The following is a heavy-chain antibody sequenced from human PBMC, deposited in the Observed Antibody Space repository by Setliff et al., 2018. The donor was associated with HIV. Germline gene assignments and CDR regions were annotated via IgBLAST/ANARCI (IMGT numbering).Heavy chain of an antibody. J-gene: IGHJ3*02. D-gene: IGHD3-22*01. CDR1: GGTFSSYA. V-gene: IGHV1-69*13. Sequence: ASVKVSCKASGGTFSSYAISWVRQAPGQGLEWMGGIIPIFGTANYAQKFQGRVTITADESTSTAYMELSSLRSEDTAVYYCARTLRTYYYDSSGYPLHDAFYIWGQETMCTVSS. CDR2: IIPIFGTA. CDR3: ARTLRTYYYDSSGYPLHDAFYI.